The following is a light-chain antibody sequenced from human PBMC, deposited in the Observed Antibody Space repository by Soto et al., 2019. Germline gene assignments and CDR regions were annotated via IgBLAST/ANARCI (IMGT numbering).Light chain of an antibody. Sequence: DIPMTQSPSTLAASVGDTVTMTCRSSSKWLAWYQKKPGKAPKLLIYAASALHSGVPSRFSGSGSGTDFTLTISSLHPEDFAVYFCQQFKNYPITFGQGTRLQIK. J-gene: IGKJ5*01. CDR1: SSKW. CDR3: QQFKNYPIT. V-gene: IGKV1-5*01. CDR2: AAS.